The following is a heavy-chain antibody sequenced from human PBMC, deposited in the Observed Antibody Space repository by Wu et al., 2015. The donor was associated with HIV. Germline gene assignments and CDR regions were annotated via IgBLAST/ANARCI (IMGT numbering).Heavy chain of an antibody. D-gene: IGHD3-16*02. Sequence: QVQLVQSGAEVKKPGSSVKVSCKASGGTFSSYAISWVRQAPGQGLEWMGGIIPIFGTANYAQKFQGRVTITADESTSTAYMELSSLRSEDTAVYYCARSETYYDYVWGSYRPNDAFDIWGQGTMVTVSS. V-gene: IGHV1-69*12. J-gene: IGHJ3*02. CDR1: GGTFSSYA. CDR2: IIPIFGTA. CDR3: ARSETYYDYVWGSYRPNDAFDI.